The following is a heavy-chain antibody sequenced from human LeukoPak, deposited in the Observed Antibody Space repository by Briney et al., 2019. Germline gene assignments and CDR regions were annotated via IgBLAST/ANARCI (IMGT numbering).Heavy chain of an antibody. V-gene: IGHV4-59*08. CDR1: GGSINSYY. CDR3: ARNSGISYGYPFDF. D-gene: IGHD5-18*01. J-gene: IGHJ4*02. CDR2: IYYSGST. Sequence: SETLFLTCTVSGGSINSYYWNWIRQPPGKGLEWIGYIYYSGSTNYNPSLESRVTMSRDASKNQFSLKLTSVTAADTAVYYCARNSGISYGYPFDFWGRGTLVTVSS.